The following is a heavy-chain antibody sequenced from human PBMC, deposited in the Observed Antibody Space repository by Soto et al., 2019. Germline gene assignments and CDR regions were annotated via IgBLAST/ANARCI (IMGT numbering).Heavy chain of an antibody. CDR1: GFSFRSYA. D-gene: IGHD2-2*01. CDR3: ARARLDTPALEY. J-gene: IGHJ4*02. V-gene: IGHV3-30-3*01. Sequence: QVQLVASGGGVVQPGRSLRLSCAASGFSFRSYAMHWVRQAPGKGLEWVAVMSYDGSDKDYADSVKGRFTISRDNSKNTLYLQMSSLRAEDTAVYYCARARLDTPALEYWGQGTLVTVSS. CDR2: MSYDGSDK.